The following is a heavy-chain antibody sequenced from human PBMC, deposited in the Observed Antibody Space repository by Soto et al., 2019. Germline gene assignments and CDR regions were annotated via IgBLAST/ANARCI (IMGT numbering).Heavy chain of an antibody. CDR3: ARLPWAGYGGVFDP. CDR2: IYHGGSA. CDR1: GGSISSDGYS. D-gene: IGHD2-8*02. Sequence: PSETLSLTCAVSGGSISSDGYSWSWIRQPPGKGLEWIGYIYHGGSAYYNPSLQSRITISVDTSQNQFSLKLNSVTAADTAVYYCARLPWAGYGGVFDPWGQGILVTVSS. J-gene: IGHJ5*02. V-gene: IGHV4-30-2*05.